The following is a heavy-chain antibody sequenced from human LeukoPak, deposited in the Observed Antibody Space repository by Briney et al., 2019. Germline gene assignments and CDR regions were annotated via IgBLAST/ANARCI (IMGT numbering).Heavy chain of an antibody. CDR2: INPTGGIT. D-gene: IGHD1-26*01. J-gene: IGHJ4*02. CDR1: GYTFTGYY. V-gene: IGHV1-46*01. Sequence: ASVKVSCKASGYTFTGYYIHWVRQAPGQGLEWMGIINPTGGITSYAQTFKGRVTMTRDTSTSTVYMELSSLRSEDTAVYYCARDLLVGATVIDYWGQGTLVTISS. CDR3: ARDLLVGATVIDY.